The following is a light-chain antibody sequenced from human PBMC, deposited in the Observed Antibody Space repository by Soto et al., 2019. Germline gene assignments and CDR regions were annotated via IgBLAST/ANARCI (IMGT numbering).Light chain of an antibody. J-gene: IGKJ3*01. Sequence: EIVLTQSPGTLSLSPGERATLSCRASLSVSSSYLAWYQQKPGQAPRLRIYGASSRATGIPDWFSGSGSGTDFPSTIGRLEPDDVAVYYCQHDGSSLLFTFGAGTKVDIK. V-gene: IGKV3-20*01. CDR2: GAS. CDR1: LSVSSSY. CDR3: QHDGSSLLFT.